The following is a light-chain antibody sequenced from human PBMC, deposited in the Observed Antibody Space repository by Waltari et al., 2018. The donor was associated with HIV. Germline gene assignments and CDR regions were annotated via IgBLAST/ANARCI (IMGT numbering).Light chain of an antibody. CDR1: QSISSW. Sequence: DIQMTQSPSTLSASVGDRVTITCRASQSISSWLAWYQQNPGKAPKLLIYKASSLESGVPSRFSGSGSGTEFTLTSSSLQPDDFATYYCQQYNSYSRTFGQGTKVEIK. CDR3: QQYNSYSRT. J-gene: IGKJ1*01. V-gene: IGKV1-5*03. CDR2: KAS.